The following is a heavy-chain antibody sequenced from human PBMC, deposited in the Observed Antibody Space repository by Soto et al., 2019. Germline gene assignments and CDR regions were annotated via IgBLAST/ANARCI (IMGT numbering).Heavy chain of an antibody. Sequence: SETLSLTCTVSGGSISSYYWSWIRQPPGKGLEWIGYIYYSGSTNYNPSLKSRVTISVDTSKNQFSLKLSSETAADTAVYYCARVGPAYSGSYGFDWFDPWGQGTLVTVSS. CDR3: ARVGPAYSGSYGFDWFDP. CDR1: GGSISSYY. CDR2: IYYSGST. D-gene: IGHD1-26*01. V-gene: IGHV4-59*01. J-gene: IGHJ5*02.